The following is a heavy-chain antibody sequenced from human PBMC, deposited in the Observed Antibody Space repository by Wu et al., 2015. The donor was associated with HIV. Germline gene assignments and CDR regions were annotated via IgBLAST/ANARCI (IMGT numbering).Heavy chain of an antibody. CDR2: INPSGGST. CDR1: GGTFSSHP. CDR3: ARDRRDNPDPYYFDY. V-gene: IGHV1-46*03. Sequence: HVQLVQSGTEVKKPGSSVKVSCKAYGGNPGGTFSSHPISWVRQAPGQGLEWMGIINPSGGSTSYAQKFQGRVTMTRDTSTSTVYMELSSLRSEDTAVYYCARDRRDNPDPYYFDYWGQGTLVTVSS. J-gene: IGHJ4*02. D-gene: IGHD3-10*01.